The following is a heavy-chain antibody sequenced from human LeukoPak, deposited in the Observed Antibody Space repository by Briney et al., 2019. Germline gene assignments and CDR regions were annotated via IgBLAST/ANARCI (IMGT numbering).Heavy chain of an antibody. D-gene: IGHD6-13*01. V-gene: IGHV3-33*01. Sequence: GGCLRLSCAASGFSFITYAMHWVRQAPGKGLDWVAMIWSDASNQYYADSVKGRFTISRDNSKNTLYLQLNSLRAEDTAVYYCATERDSSWTFDSWGQGTLVTVSS. J-gene: IGHJ4*02. CDR2: IWSDASNQ. CDR3: ATERDSSWTFDS. CDR1: GFSFITYA.